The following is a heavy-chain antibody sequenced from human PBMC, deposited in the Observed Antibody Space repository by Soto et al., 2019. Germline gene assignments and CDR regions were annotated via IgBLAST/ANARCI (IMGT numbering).Heavy chain of an antibody. CDR2: ITTDKGKT. Sequence: QVQLVQSGPEVKKPGASVKVSCKTSGYTFTSFGISWVPQAPGQGLEWMGWITTDKGKTNYAQKFQGRVTMTTDTSTSTAYMELRSLRSDDTAVYYCATRSPAFDYWGQGPLVTVSS. J-gene: IGHJ4*02. CDR3: ATRSPAFDY. V-gene: IGHV1-18*01. CDR1: GYTFTSFG.